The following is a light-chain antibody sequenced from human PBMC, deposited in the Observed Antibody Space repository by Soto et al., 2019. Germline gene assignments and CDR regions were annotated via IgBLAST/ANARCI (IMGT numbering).Light chain of an antibody. CDR2: GAS. V-gene: IGKV3-15*01. Sequence: EIVMTQSPATLSVSPGERATLSCRASQSVSSNLAWYQQKPGQAPRLLIYGASTRATGIPARFSGSGSGTEFTLTISILPSEDFAVYYCQRYNNWPITFGPGTKVDIK. CDR1: QSVSSN. J-gene: IGKJ3*01. CDR3: QRYNNWPIT.